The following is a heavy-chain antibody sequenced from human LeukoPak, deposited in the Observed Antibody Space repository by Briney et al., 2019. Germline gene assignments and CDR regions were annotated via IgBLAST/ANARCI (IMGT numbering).Heavy chain of an antibody. Sequence: GGSLRLSCAASGLTVSSNYMSWVRQAPGKGLEWVSSISSSSSHIYYADSVKGRFTISRDNAKNSLYLQMNSLRAEDTAVYYCAKETVSFGGYDYWGQGTLVTVSS. CDR2: ISSSSSHI. CDR3: AKETVSFGGYDY. V-gene: IGHV3-21*01. D-gene: IGHD3-16*01. CDR1: GLTVSSNY. J-gene: IGHJ4*02.